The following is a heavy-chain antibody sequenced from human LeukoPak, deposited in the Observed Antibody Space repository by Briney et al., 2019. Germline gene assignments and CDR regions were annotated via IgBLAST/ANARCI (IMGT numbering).Heavy chain of an antibody. CDR1: GYTFTSYG. D-gene: IGHD3-22*01. J-gene: IGHJ4*02. Sequence: ASVNVSCKASGYTFTSYGISGVRQAPGQGREWMGWISAYNGNTNYAQKLQGRVTMTTDTSTSTAYMELRSLRSDDTAVYYCARDRHYDSSGEGLSGYWGQGTLVTVSS. V-gene: IGHV1-18*01. CDR3: ARDRHYDSSGEGLSGY. CDR2: ISAYNGNT.